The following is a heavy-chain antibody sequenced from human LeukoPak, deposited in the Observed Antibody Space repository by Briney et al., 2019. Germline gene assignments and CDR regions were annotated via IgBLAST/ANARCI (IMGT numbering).Heavy chain of an antibody. Sequence: GGSLRLSCAASGFTFTNYWMHWVRQAPGKGLVWVSRIDIDGTGTSYADSVKGRFTISRDNSKNTLYLQMNSLRAEDTAVYYCARSSSKSIAAADSDYWGQGTLVTVSS. J-gene: IGHJ4*02. CDR1: GFTFTNYW. V-gene: IGHV3-74*01. D-gene: IGHD6-13*01. CDR3: ARSSSKSIAAADSDY. CDR2: IDIDGTGT.